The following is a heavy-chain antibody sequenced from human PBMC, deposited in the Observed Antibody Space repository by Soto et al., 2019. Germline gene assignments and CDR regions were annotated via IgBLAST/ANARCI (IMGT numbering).Heavy chain of an antibody. CDR3: ASDLESITMVRGVLNYGMDV. V-gene: IGHV4-30-4*01. D-gene: IGHD3-10*01. CDR1: GGSISSGDYY. J-gene: IGHJ6*02. CDR2: IYYSGST. Sequence: SETLSLTCTVSGGSISSGDYYWSWIRQPPGKGLEWIGYIYYSGSTYYNPSLKSRVTISVDTSKNQFSLKLSSVTAADTAVYYCASDLESITMVRGVLNYGMDVGGQGTTVTVSS.